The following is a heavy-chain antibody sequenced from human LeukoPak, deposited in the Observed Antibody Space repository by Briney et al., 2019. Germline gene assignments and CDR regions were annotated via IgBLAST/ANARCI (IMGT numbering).Heavy chain of an antibody. CDR3: SRESGPFSPFCF. J-gene: IGHJ4*02. CDR2: ISLRGLT. V-gene: IGHV4-4*02. CDR1: GGSISGTNW. Sequence: SGTLSLTCGVSGGSISGTNWWSWVRQPPGQGLEWIGEISLRGLTNYNPSLRSRLTMSLDESKNQVSLNLTSVTAADTAVYYCSRESGPFSPFCFWGQGTLVSVHS. D-gene: IGHD3-3*01.